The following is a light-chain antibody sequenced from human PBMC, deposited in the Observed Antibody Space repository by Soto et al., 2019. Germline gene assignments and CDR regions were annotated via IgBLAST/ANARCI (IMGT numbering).Light chain of an antibody. CDR1: SSDVGGYNY. Sequence: QSALTQPASVSGSPGQSITISCTGTSSDVGGYNYVSWYQHHPGKAPRLMIYDVTKRPSGVPHHFSGSKSGNTAYLTISGLQAEDEADYYCCSYAGTDTFVFGTGTKVTVL. CDR3: CSYAGTDTFV. V-gene: IGLV2-11*01. J-gene: IGLJ1*01. CDR2: DVT.